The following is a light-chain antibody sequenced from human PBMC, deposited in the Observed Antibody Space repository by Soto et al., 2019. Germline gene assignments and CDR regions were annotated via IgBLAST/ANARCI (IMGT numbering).Light chain of an antibody. CDR2: GVS. V-gene: IGKV3-20*01. J-gene: IGKJ1*01. CDR1: QSVRSSY. Sequence: EIVLTQSPGTLSLSPGERATLSCRASQSVRSSYLAWYQQKLGQAPRLLIYGVSNRATGIPDRFSGSWSGTDFPLTISRLEYEYVAVYYCQQYGTSPRTFGQGTKLEIK. CDR3: QQYGTSPRT.